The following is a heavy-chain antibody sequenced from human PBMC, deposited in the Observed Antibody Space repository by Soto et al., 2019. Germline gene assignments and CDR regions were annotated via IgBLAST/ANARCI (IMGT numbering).Heavy chain of an antibody. CDR3: ARDQRKAARQRAYYYGMDV. V-gene: IGHV3-21*01. J-gene: IGHJ6*02. Sequence: VQLVESGGGVVQPGRSLRLSCAASGFTFSNYGMNWVRQAPGKGLEWVSSISSSSSYIYYADSVKGRFTISRDNAKNSLYLQMNSLRAEDTAVYYCARDQRKAARQRAYYYGMDVWGQGTTVTVSS. CDR2: ISSSSSYI. CDR1: GFTFSNYG. D-gene: IGHD6-6*01.